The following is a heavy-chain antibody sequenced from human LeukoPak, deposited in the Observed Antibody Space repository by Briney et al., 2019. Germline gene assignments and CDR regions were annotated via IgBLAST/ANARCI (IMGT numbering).Heavy chain of an antibody. V-gene: IGHV3-33*08. CDR2: IWYDGSNK. J-gene: IGHJ4*02. CDR3: ARDPSPTVTTAFDY. CDR1: GFTFSSYG. Sequence: PGGSLRLSCAASGFTFSSYGMHWVRQAPGKGLEWVAVIWYDGSNKYYADSVKGRFTISRDNSKNTLYLQMNSLRAEDTAVYYCARDPSPTVTTAFDYWGQGTLVTVSS. D-gene: IGHD4-17*01.